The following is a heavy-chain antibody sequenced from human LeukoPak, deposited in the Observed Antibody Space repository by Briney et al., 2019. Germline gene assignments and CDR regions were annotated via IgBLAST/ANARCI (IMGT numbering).Heavy chain of an antibody. D-gene: IGHD3-3*01. Sequence: SETLSCTCAVYGGSLSGSYWSWIRQPPGKGLEWIGEINHSGSANYNPSLKSRVTLSIDKSKNQFSLNLNSVTAADTAVYYCARARRDSGYYKVDYWGQGTLVTVSS. CDR1: GGSLSGSY. J-gene: IGHJ4*02. CDR2: INHSGSA. CDR3: ARARRDSGYYKVDY. V-gene: IGHV4-34*01.